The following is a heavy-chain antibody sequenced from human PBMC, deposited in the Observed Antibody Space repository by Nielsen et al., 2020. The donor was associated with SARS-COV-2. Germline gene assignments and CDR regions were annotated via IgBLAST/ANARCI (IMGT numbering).Heavy chain of an antibody. J-gene: IGHJ4*02. CDR3: ASDPSYASSWLHYFDF. D-gene: IGHD5-12*01. CDR2: ISASSANI. Sequence: GGSLRLSCAASGFTFNTYAMNWVRQAPGKGLEWVAYISASSANIHYAASVNGRFTVSRDIAKNSLYLQMNNLRDEDTAVYYCASDPSYASSWLHYFDFWGQGTLVTVSS. CDR1: GFTFNTYA. V-gene: IGHV3-48*02.